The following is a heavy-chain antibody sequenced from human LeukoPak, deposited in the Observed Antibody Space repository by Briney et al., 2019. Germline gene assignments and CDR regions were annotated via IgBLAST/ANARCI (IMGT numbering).Heavy chain of an antibody. CDR2: IKQGGSEK. J-gene: IGHJ4*02. CDR3: ASPYCSGVSCYHFDY. D-gene: IGHD2-15*01. V-gene: IGHV3-7*03. Sequence: GGYLRLSCSASGFTFSSHWMSWVRQAPGKGLEWLANIKQGGSEKYHVDSVKGRFTISRDNAKNSLYLQMNSLRAEDTAVYYCASPYCSGVSCYHFDYWGQGTLVTVSS. CDR1: GFTFSSHW.